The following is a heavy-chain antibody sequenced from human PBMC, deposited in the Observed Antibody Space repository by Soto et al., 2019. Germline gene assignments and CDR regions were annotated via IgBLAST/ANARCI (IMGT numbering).Heavy chain of an antibody. CDR2: IYYSGST. D-gene: IGHD5-18*01. Sequence: QVQLQESGPGLVKPSQTLSLTCTVSGGSISSGDYYWSWIRQPPGKGLEWIGYIYYSGSTYYNPSRKSRVTIAVDTSKNQFALKLSSVTAADTAVYYCASNSYGYICYDYWGQGTLVTVSS. J-gene: IGHJ4*02. CDR1: GGSISSGDYY. V-gene: IGHV4-30-4*01. CDR3: ASNSYGYICYDY.